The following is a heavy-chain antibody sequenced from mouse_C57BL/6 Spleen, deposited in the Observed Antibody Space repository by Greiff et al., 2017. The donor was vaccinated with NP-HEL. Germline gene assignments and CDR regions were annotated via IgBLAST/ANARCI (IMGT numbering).Heavy chain of an antibody. CDR3: ARPHYYDYVWFAY. D-gene: IGHD2-4*01. V-gene: IGHV5-17*01. CDR2: ISSGSSTI. CDR1: GFTFSDYG. Sequence: EVKLVESGGGLVKPGGSLKLSCAASGFTFSDYGMHWVRQAPEKGLEWVAYISSGSSTIYYAATVQGRFTISRDNAKNTLFLQMTSLRSEDTAMYYCARPHYYDYVWFAYWGQGTLVTVSA. J-gene: IGHJ3*01.